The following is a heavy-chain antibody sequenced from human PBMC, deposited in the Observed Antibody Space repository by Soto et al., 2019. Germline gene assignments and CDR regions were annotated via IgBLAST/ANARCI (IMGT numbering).Heavy chain of an antibody. CDR1: GGTFSSYT. J-gene: IGHJ5*02. V-gene: IGHV1-69*02. D-gene: IGHD6-19*01. CDR2: IIPILGIA. Sequence: GASVKVSCKASGGTFSSYTISWVRQAPGQGLEWMGRIIPILGIANYAQKFQGRVTITADKSTSTAYMELSSLRSEDTAVCYCARTPPVAGSNWFDPWGQGTLVTVSS. CDR3: ARTPPVAGSNWFDP.